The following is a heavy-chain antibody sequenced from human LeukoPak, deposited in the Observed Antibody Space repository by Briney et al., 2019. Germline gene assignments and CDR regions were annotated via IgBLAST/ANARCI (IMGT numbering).Heavy chain of an antibody. Sequence: GSLRLSCAASGFTFSSYAMHWVRQAPGKGLEWVAVISYDGSNKYYADSVKGRFTISRENAKNSLYLQMNSLRAEDTAVYYCARRGNDYGDPLDLWGRGTLVTVSS. D-gene: IGHD4-17*01. CDR3: ARRGNDYGDPLDL. CDR2: ISYDGSNK. V-gene: IGHV3-30*04. CDR1: GFTFSSYA. J-gene: IGHJ2*01.